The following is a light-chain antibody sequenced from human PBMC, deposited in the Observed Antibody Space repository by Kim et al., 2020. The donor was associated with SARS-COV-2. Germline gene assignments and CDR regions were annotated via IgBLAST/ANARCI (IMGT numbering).Light chain of an antibody. CDR2: RAS. Sequence: SVSPGETAPLSCRASQSVSSNIAWCQQKPGQAPRVLIYRASTRVTGIPARFSGSGSGTEFTLTISSLQSEDFAVYYCHQYYHWPYTFGQGTKLEIK. V-gene: IGKV3-15*01. CDR1: QSVSSN. CDR3: HQYYHWPYT. J-gene: IGKJ2*01.